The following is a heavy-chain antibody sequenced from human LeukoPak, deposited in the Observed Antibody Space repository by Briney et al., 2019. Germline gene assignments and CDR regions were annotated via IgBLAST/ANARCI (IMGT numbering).Heavy chain of an antibody. J-gene: IGHJ4*02. Sequence: HTGGSLRLSCAASGFTFSSYDMSWVSQAPGKGLEWVSAISGSGGSTYYADSVKGRFTISRDNSKNTLYLQMNSLRADDTAVYYCAGGWLVPANDFWGQGTLVTVSS. V-gene: IGHV3-23*01. CDR3: AGGWLVPANDF. D-gene: IGHD6-19*01. CDR2: ISGSGGST. CDR1: GFTFSSYD.